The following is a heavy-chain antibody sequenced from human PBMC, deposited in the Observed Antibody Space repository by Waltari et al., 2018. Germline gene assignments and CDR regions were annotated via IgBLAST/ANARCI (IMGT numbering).Heavy chain of an antibody. J-gene: IGHJ6*02. CDR3: ARVSCTGGVCYPNYYYYYGMDV. CDR1: GGTFSSYA. CDR2: IIPIFGTA. V-gene: IGHV1-69*13. D-gene: IGHD2-8*02. Sequence: QVQLVQSGAEVKKPGSSVKVSCKASGGTFSSYAISWVRQAPGQGLEWMGGIIPIFGTANYAQKFQGRVTITADESTSTAYMELSSLRSEDTAVYYCARVSCTGGVCYPNYYYYYGMDVWGQGTTVTVSS.